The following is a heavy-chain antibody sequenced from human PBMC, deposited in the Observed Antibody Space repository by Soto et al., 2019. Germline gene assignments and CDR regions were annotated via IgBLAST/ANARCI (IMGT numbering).Heavy chain of an antibody. V-gene: IGHV4-39*01. CDR2: IYYSGST. J-gene: IGHJ5*02. D-gene: IGHD2-15*01. CDR3: ARHIVVSNWFDP. Sequence: SETLSLTCTVSGGSISSSRFYWGWIRQPPGKGLEWIGSIYYSGSTYYNPSLKSRVTISVDTSKNQFSLKLSSVTAADTAVYYCARHIVVSNWFDPWGQG. CDR1: GGSISSSRFY.